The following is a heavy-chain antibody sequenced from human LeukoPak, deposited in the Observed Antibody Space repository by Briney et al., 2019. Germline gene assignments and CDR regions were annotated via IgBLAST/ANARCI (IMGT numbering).Heavy chain of an antibody. J-gene: IGHJ5*02. D-gene: IGHD6-13*01. V-gene: IGHV4-34*01. Sequence: SETLSLTCAVYGGSFSGYYWSWIRQPPGKGLEWIGEINHSGSTNYNPSLKSRVTISVDTSKNQFSLMLSSVTAADTAVYYCARSSSWTGWFDPWGQGTLVTVSS. CDR3: ARSSSWTGWFDP. CDR1: GGSFSGYY. CDR2: INHSGST.